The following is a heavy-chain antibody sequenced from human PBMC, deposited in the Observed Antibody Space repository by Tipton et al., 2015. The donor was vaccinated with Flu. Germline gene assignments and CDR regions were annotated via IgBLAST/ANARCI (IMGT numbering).Heavy chain of an antibody. J-gene: IGHJ1*01. CDR3: ARVRDGKDGPLGYFQH. Sequence: LRLSCAVYGGSFSGYYWSWIRQPPGKGLEWIGYIYYSGSTNYNPSLKSRVTISVDTSKNQFSLKLSSVTAADTAVYYCARVRDGKDGPLGYFQHWGQGTLVTVSS. D-gene: IGHD5-24*01. CDR2: IYYSGST. V-gene: IGHV4-59*01. CDR1: GGSFSGYY.